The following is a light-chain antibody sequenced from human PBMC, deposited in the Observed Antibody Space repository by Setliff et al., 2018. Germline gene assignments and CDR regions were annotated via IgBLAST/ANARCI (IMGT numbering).Light chain of an antibody. CDR3: QQYNNWPRT. CDR2: GAS. V-gene: IGKV3-15*01. Sequence: EIVMTQSPATLSVSPGERATLSCWASQSLGSNLAWYQHKPGQAPRLLIYGASTRATGIPARISGSGSGTEFTLTISSLQSEDFAFYYCQQYNNWPRTFGQGTKVDI. CDR1: QSLGSN. J-gene: IGKJ1*01.